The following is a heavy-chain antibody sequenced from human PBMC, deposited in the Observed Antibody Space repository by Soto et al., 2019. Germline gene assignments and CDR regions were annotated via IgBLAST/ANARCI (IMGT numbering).Heavy chain of an antibody. V-gene: IGHV4-30-4*01. Sequence: NPSETLSLTCTVSGGSISSGDYYWSWIRQSPGKGLEWIGYIYYSGSTYYNPSLKSRVTISVDTSKNQFSLKLSSVTAADTAVYYCARHSITMVRGVITGLGALDIWGQGTMVTVSS. CDR1: GGSISSGDYY. CDR2: IYYSGST. D-gene: IGHD3-10*01. CDR3: ARHSITMVRGVITGLGALDI. J-gene: IGHJ3*02.